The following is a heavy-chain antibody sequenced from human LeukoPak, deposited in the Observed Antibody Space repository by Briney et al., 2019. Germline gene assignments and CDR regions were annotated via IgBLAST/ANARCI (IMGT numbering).Heavy chain of an antibody. D-gene: IGHD1-26*01. J-gene: IGHJ6*02. CDR3: ARDNSYVRYYYGMDV. CDR2: ISAYNGNT. CDR1: GHTFTSYG. V-gene: IGHV1-18*01. Sequence: GASVKVSCKASGHTFTSYGISWVRQAPGQGLEWMGWISAYNGNTNYAQKLQGRVTMTTDTSTSTAYMELRSLRSDDTAVYYCARDNSYVRYYYGMDVWGQGTTVTVSS.